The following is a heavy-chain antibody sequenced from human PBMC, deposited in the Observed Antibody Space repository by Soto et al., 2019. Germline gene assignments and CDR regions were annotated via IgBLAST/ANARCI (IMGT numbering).Heavy chain of an antibody. CDR3: GRVVEGATRHTDFDS. V-gene: IGHV4-39*01. D-gene: IGHD2-15*01. CDR2: MYYSGGA. J-gene: IGHJ5*01. Sequence: LSETLSLTCAVSGVSIHNSHSFWGWIRQPPGKGLEFIGSMYYSGGANYNPSLKSRVTISLDTSKNQFSLTVNSVTAADTAIYYCGRVVEGATRHTDFDSWGQGTLVTVSS. CDR1: GVSIHNSHSF.